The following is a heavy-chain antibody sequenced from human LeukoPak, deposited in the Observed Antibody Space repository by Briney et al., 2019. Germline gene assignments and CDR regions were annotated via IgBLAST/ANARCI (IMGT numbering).Heavy chain of an antibody. CDR1: GGTFSSYA. D-gene: IGHD5-12*01. CDR2: IIPILGIA. Sequence: SVKVSCKASGGTFSSYAISWVRQAPGQGLEWMGRIIPILGIANYAQKFQGRVTITADKSTSTAYMEQSSLRSEDTAVYYCARDGSGYDYSSYWGQGTLVTVSS. J-gene: IGHJ4*02. V-gene: IGHV1-69*04. CDR3: ARDGSGYDYSSY.